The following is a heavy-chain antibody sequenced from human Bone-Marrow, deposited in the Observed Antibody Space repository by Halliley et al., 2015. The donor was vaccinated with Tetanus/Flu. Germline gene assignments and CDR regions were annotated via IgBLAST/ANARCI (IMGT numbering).Heavy chain of an antibody. J-gene: IGHJ5*01. CDR2: ISSDGIHK. V-gene: IGHV3-30*18. Sequence: SLRLSCATSGFSFNTYAMHWVRQAPGKGLEWVAVISSDGIHKYYAESVQGRFSTSKDSSKSTLSLQMNSLRTEDTAVYYCAKEDGGSQYIADWFDSWGQGTLVTVSS. CDR1: GFSFNTYA. CDR3: AKEDGGSQYIADWFDS. D-gene: IGHD3-10*01.